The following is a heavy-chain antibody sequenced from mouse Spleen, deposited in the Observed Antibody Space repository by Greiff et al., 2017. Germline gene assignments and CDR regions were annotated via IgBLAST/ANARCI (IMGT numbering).Heavy chain of an antibody. CDR3: ARGSSGYTFAY. V-gene: IGHV1-50*01. CDR1: GYTFTSYW. D-gene: IGHD3-1*01. J-gene: IGHJ3*01. Sequence: QVQLKQPGAELVKPGASVKLSCKASGYTFTSYWMQWVKQRPGQGLEWIGEIDPSDSYTNYNQKFKGKATLTVDTSSSTAYMQLSSLTSEDSAVYYCARGSSGYTFAYWGQGTLGTVSA. CDR2: IDPSDSYT.